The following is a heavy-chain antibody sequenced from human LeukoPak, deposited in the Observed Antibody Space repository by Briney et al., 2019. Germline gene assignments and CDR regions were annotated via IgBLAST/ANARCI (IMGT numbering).Heavy chain of an antibody. J-gene: IGHJ3*02. CDR1: GGSISSYY. Sequence: PSETLSLTCTVSGGSISSYYWSWIRQPPGKGLEWIGYIYYSGSTNYNPSLKSRVTISVDTSKNQFSLKLSSMTAADTAVYYCARDRRDLVGATGDAFDIWGQGTMVTVSS. CDR2: IYYSGST. CDR3: ARDRRDLVGATGDAFDI. V-gene: IGHV4-59*01. D-gene: IGHD1-26*01.